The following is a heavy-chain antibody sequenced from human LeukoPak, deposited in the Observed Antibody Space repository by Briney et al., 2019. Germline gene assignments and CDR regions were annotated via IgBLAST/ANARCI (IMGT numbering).Heavy chain of an antibody. CDR3: ATARGMSVAGSYYFDY. Sequence: ASVKVSCKASGYTFTSYDINWVRQATGQGLEWMGWMNPNSGNTGYAQKFQGRVTITRNTSISTAYMELSSLRSEDAAVYYCATARGMSVAGSYYFDYWGQGTLVTVSS. CDR1: GYTFTSYD. CDR2: MNPNSGNT. J-gene: IGHJ4*02. D-gene: IGHD6-19*01. V-gene: IGHV1-8*03.